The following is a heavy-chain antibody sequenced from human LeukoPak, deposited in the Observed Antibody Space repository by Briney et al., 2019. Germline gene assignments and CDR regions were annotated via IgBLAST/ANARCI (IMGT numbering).Heavy chain of an antibody. D-gene: IGHD3-10*01. J-gene: IGHJ4*02. CDR2: INHSEST. CDR3: ARGPSYGSLFDY. CDR1: GGSFSGYY. Sequence: SETLSLTCVVYGGSFSGYYWSWIRQPPGKGLEWIGEINHSESTNYNPSLKSRVTISVDTSKNQFSLKLSSVTAADTAVYYCARGPSYGSLFDYWGQGTLVTVSS. V-gene: IGHV4-34*01.